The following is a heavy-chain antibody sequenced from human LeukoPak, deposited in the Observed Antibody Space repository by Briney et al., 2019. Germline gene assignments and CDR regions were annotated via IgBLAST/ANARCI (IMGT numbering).Heavy chain of an antibody. Sequence: GGSLRLSCAASGFTFSSYAMSWVRQAPGKGLEWVSAISGSGGSTYYADSVKGRFTISRDNSKNTLYLQMNSLRAEDTAVYYCARVDCSSTSCYEFDYWGQGTLVTVSS. CDR2: ISGSGGST. D-gene: IGHD2-2*01. CDR3: ARVDCSSTSCYEFDY. J-gene: IGHJ4*02. V-gene: IGHV3-23*01. CDR1: GFTFSSYA.